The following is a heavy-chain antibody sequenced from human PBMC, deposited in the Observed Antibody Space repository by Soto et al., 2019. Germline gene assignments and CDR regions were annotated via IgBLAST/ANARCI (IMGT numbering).Heavy chain of an antibody. CDR3: ARQGSPGNYDFWSGYLYYYYGMDV. Sequence: SETLSLTCTVSGGSISSSSYYWGWIRQPPGKGLEWIGSIYYSGSTYYNPSLKSRVTISVDTSKNQFSLKLSSVTAADTAVYYCARQGSPGNYDFWSGYLYYYYGMDVWGQGTTVTVS. D-gene: IGHD3-3*01. CDR2: IYYSGST. CDR1: GGSISSSSYY. J-gene: IGHJ6*02. V-gene: IGHV4-39*01.